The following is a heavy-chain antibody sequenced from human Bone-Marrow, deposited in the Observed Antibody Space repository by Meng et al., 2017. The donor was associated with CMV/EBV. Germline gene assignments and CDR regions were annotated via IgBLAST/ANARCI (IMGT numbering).Heavy chain of an antibody. Sequence: GGSLRLSCAASGFTFSSYSMNWVRQAPGKGLEWVSSISSSSSYIYYADSVKGRFTISRDNAKNSLYLQMNSLRAEDKAVYYCARDELELGVFDYWGQGTLVTVSS. V-gene: IGHV3-21*01. CDR3: ARDELELGVFDY. CDR1: GFTFSSYS. D-gene: IGHD1-7*01. J-gene: IGHJ4*02. CDR2: ISSSSSYI.